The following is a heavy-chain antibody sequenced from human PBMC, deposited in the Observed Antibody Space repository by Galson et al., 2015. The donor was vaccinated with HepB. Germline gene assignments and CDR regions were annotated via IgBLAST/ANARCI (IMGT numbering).Heavy chain of an antibody. D-gene: IGHD6-13*01. CDR2: IYYSGST. CDR3: ARQYSSSWYLNYFDY. Sequence: LSLTCTVSGGSISSSSYYWGWIRQPPGKGLEWIGSIYYSGSTYYNPSLKSRVTISVDTSKNQFSLKLSSVTAADTAVYYCARQYSSSWYLNYFDYWGQGTLVTVSS. CDR1: GGSISSSSYY. V-gene: IGHV4-39*01. J-gene: IGHJ4*02.